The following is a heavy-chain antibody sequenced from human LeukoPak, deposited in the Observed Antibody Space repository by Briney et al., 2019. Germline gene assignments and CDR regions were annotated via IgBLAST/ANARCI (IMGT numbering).Heavy chain of an antibody. J-gene: IGHJ5*02. Sequence: GESLKISCKGSGYTFASYWIAWVRQMAGKGLEWVGITYSGGSDTNYSPSFQGHDTISADKSISTAYLQWSSLKASDTAMYYCARLGRITMVRGVMDSFDPWGQGTLVTVSS. V-gene: IGHV5-51*01. CDR3: ARLGRITMVRGVMDSFDP. CDR1: GYTFASYW. D-gene: IGHD3-10*01. CDR2: TYSGGSDT.